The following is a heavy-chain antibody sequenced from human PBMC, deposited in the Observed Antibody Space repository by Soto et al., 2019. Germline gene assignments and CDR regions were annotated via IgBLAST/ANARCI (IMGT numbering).Heavy chain of an antibody. CDR3: ARLPTTVAFDM. D-gene: IGHD2-2*01. V-gene: IGHV4-39*01. Sequence: QVQLQESGPGLVKPSETLSLTCTVSGGSISSSDYYWGWIRQPPGKGLGWIGSIYYSGNTYYNPSLKSRVTISIDTSKMQLSLNLRSVTAADTAVYYCARLPTTVAFDMWGQGTMVTVSS. CDR2: IYYSGNT. CDR1: GGSISSSDYY. J-gene: IGHJ3*02.